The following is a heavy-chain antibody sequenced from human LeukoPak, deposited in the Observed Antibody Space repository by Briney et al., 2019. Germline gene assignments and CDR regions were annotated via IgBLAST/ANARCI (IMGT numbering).Heavy chain of an antibody. Sequence: PGGSLRLSCAASGFTFSSYWMSWVRQAPGKGVEWGSYISRSGTTIYYADSVKGRFTISRDNAKNSLYLQMNSLRAEDTAVYYCARNTNWYDAFDIWGQGTMVTVSS. V-gene: IGHV3-48*04. CDR3: ARNTNWYDAFDI. D-gene: IGHD7-27*01. J-gene: IGHJ3*02. CDR1: GFTFSSYW. CDR2: ISRSGTTI.